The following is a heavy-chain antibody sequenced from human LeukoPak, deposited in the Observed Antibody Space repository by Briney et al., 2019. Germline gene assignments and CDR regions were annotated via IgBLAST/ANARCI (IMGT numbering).Heavy chain of an antibody. D-gene: IGHD3-3*01. Sequence: SETLSLTCTVSGASISTYDWSWIRQPPGKGLEWIAYMSYSGSTNYTPSLKSRVTISVDTSKNQFSLRLTSVTAADTAVYYCARQNYDEVNYHYYGLDVWGQGTTVTVSS. J-gene: IGHJ6*02. CDR1: GASISTYD. V-gene: IGHV4-59*08. CDR2: MSYSGST. CDR3: ARQNYDEVNYHYYGLDV.